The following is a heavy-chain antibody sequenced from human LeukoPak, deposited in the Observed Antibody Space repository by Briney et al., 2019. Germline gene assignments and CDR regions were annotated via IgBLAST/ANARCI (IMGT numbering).Heavy chain of an antibody. D-gene: IGHD1-26*01. J-gene: IGHJ1*01. V-gene: IGHV3-30*18. Sequence: GGSLRLSCAASGLSFSSYGMHWVRQAPGKGLEWVAVISYDGSNKYYADSVKGRFTISRDNSKNTLYLQMNSLRAEDTAVYYCAKGSGGSLVGHWGQGTLVTVSS. CDR1: GLSFSSYG. CDR2: ISYDGSNK. CDR3: AKGSGGSLVGH.